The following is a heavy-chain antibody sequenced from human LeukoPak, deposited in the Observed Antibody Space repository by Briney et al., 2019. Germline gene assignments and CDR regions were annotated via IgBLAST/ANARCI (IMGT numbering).Heavy chain of an antibody. V-gene: IGHV4-39*01. CDR2: IYYSGST. D-gene: IGHD3-22*01. CDR1: GGSISSSSYY. J-gene: IGHJ4*02. Sequence: SETLSLTCTVSGGSISSSSYYWGWIRQPPGKGLEWIGSIYYSGSTYNNPSLKSRVTISVDTTKNQFSLKLTPVTAADTAVYYCASSPSGYWWNFDCWGQGTLVTVSS. CDR3: ASSPSGYWWNFDC.